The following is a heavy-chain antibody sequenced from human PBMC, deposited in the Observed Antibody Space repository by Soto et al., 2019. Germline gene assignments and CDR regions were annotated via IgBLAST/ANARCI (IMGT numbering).Heavy chain of an antibody. Sequence: QVQLVQSGPELKKPGASVKVSCKTFGYSFHNSGISWVRQAPGQGLEWMGWISVFNGYAHYAQKFQGRVIMTADTLTNKEYMDLRGLKSDDTAVYYCAENGNTWFAYWVQGSPVTVSS. J-gene: IGHJ4*02. D-gene: IGHD3-10*01. CDR2: ISVFNGYA. V-gene: IGHV1-18*01. CDR3: AENGNTWFAY. CDR1: GYSFHNSG.